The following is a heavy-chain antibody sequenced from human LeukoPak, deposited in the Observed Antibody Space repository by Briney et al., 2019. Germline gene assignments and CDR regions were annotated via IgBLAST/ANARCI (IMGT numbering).Heavy chain of an antibody. CDR3: ARASNYYGMDV. Sequence: GGSLRLSCAASGFTFSSYWMSWVRQAPGKGLEWVSYISRSGSTIYYADSVKGRFTISRDNAKNSLYLQMNSLRAEDTAVYYCARASNYYGMDVWGQGTTVTVSS. D-gene: IGHD6-6*01. J-gene: IGHJ6*02. CDR1: GFTFSSYW. CDR2: ISRSGSTI. V-gene: IGHV3-48*04.